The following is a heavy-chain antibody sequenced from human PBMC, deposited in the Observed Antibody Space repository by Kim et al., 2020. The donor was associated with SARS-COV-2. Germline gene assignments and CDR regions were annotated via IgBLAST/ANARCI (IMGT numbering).Heavy chain of an antibody. Sequence: GGSLRLSCAASGFTFSSYAMHWVRQAPGKGLEWVAVISYDGSNKYYADSVKGRFTISRDNSKNTLYLQMNSLRAEDTAVYYCARGGQISYYYYMDVWGKG. V-gene: IGHV3-30-3*01. J-gene: IGHJ6*03. CDR3: ARGGQISYYYYMDV. CDR2: ISYDGSNK. D-gene: IGHD3-16*01. CDR1: GFTFSSYA.